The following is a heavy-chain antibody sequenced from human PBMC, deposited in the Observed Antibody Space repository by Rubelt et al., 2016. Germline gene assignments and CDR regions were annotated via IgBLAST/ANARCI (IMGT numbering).Heavy chain of an antibody. Sequence: VQLVESGGGVVQPGRSLRLSCAASGFTVSSNYMSWVRQAPGKGLEWVSVIYSGGSTYYADSVKGRFTISRDNSKNTLYLQMNSLRAEDTAVYYCATGGNWNLPGDYWGQGTLVTVSS. CDR3: ATGGNWNLPGDY. D-gene: IGHD1-20*01. CDR2: IYSGGST. V-gene: IGHV3-66*01. CDR1: GFTVSSNY. J-gene: IGHJ4*02.